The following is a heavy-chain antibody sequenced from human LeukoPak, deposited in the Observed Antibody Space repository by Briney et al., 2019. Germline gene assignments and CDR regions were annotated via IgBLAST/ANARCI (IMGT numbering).Heavy chain of an antibody. D-gene: IGHD3-3*01. CDR3: AKELAYYDMSPPPVFGY. J-gene: IGHJ4*02. CDR1: GFTFSSYG. V-gene: IGHV3-30*18. Sequence: PGRSLRLSCAASGFTFSSYGMHWVRQAPGKGLEWVAVISYDGSNKYYADSVKGRFTISRDNSKNTLYLQMNSLRAEDTAVYYCAKELAYYDMSPPPVFGYWGQGTLVTVSS. CDR2: ISYDGSNK.